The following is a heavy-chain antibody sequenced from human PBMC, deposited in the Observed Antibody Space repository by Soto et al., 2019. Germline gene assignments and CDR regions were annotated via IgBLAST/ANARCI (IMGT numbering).Heavy chain of an antibody. J-gene: IGHJ5*02. CDR1: GFTFSDYY. CDR3: ARESEYSSSWYNWFDP. Sequence: VGFLRLSCAASGFTFSDYYMSWIRQAPGKGLEWVSYISSSGSTIYYADSVKGRFTISRDNAKNSLYLQMNSLRAEDTAVYYCARESEYSSSWYNWFDPWGQGTLVTVSS. V-gene: IGHV3-11*01. CDR2: ISSSGSTI. D-gene: IGHD6-13*01.